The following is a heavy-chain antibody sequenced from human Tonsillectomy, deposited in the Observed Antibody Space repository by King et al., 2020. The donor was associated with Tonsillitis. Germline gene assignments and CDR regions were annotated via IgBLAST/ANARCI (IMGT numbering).Heavy chain of an antibody. CDR1: GFSLSTSGMC. J-gene: IGHJ4*02. D-gene: IGHD3-22*01. CDR3: ARKTLHPPDYYDSSGLDY. CDR2: IDWDDDK. V-gene: IGHV2-70*11. Sequence: VTLKESGPALVKPTQTLTLTCTFSGFSLSTSGMCVSWIRQPPGKALEWLARIDWDDDKYYSTSLKTRLTISKDTSKNQVVLTMTNMDPVDTATYYCARKTLHPPDYYDSSGLDYWGQGTLVTVSS.